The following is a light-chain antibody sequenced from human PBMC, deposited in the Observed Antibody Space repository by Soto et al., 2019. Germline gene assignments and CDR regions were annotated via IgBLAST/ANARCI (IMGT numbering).Light chain of an antibody. CDR2: AAS. Sequence: DIQMTQSPSSLSASVGDTVTITCRASQGISNYLAWYQQRPGKVPKLLIYAASTLQSGVPSRFSGSRSAIDFALTITSLQPEDVATYYRQNYHTAPHTFGGGTRWIS. V-gene: IGKV1-27*01. CDR3: QNYHTAPHT. J-gene: IGKJ4*01. CDR1: QGISNY.